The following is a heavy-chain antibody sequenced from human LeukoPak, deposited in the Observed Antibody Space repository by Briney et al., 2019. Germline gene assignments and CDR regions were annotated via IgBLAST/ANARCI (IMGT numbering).Heavy chain of an antibody. V-gene: IGHV4-39*07. J-gene: IGHJ6*03. Sequence: SETLSLTCTVSGGSISSSSYYWGWIRQPPGKGLEWIGSIYYSGSTYYNPSLKSRVTISVDTSKNQFSLKLSSVTAADTAVYYCARDSSRGYSYGSYYMDVWGKGTTVTVSS. D-gene: IGHD5-18*01. CDR2: IYYSGST. CDR3: ARDSSRGYSYGSYYMDV. CDR1: GGSISSSSYY.